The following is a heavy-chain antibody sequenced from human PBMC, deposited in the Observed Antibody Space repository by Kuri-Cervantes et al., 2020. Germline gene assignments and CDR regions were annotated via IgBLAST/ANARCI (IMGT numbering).Heavy chain of an antibody. CDR2: IYYSGST. CDR3: ARPARSSGSLLHYFDY. Sequence: SETLSLTCTVSGGSISSYYWSWIRQPPGKGLEWIGYIYYSGSTNYNPSPKSRVTISVDTSKNQFSLKLSSVTAADTAVYYCARPARSSGSLLHYFDYWGQGTLVTVSS. J-gene: IGHJ4*02. V-gene: IGHV4-59*08. CDR1: GGSISSYY. D-gene: IGHD3-10*01.